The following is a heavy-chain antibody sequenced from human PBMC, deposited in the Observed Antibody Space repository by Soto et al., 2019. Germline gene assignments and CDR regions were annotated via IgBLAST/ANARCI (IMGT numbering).Heavy chain of an antibody. Sequence: GTPAEVICKASGGSISNYAISWVGHDNVKGLEWMGGTIPIFGTPNYAQKSQGRVTITAGESTSKAYVELSSLRSEDTAVFYCARGYNWNPIYYVMAVWGQGTTVPV. CDR2: TIPIFGTP. D-gene: IGHD1-20*01. J-gene: IGHJ6*02. CDR3: ARGYNWNPIYYVMAV. V-gene: IGHV1-69*01. CDR1: GGSISNYA.